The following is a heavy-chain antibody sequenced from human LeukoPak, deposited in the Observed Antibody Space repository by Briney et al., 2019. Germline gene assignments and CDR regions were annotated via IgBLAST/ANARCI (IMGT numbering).Heavy chain of an antibody. D-gene: IGHD4-23*01. V-gene: IGHV1-69*13. Sequence: ASVKVSCKASGGTFTSYAISWVRQAPGQGLEWMGGIIPIFGTANYAQKFQGRVTITADESTSTAYMELSSLRSEDTAVYYCAREQTTVAIYYWFDPWGQGTLVTVSS. CDR3: AREQTTVAIYYWFDP. CDR1: GGTFTSYA. CDR2: IIPIFGTA. J-gene: IGHJ5*02.